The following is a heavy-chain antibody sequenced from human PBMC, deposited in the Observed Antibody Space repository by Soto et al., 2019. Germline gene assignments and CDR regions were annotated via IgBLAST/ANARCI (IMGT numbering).Heavy chain of an antibody. CDR2: IKQDGSEK. D-gene: IGHD6-19*01. Sequence: GGSLRLSCAASGFTFSSYWMSWVRQAPGKGLEWVANIKQDGSEKYYVDSVKGRFTISRDNAKNSLYLQMNSLRAEDTAVYYCARDFVDSSGWYYFDYWGQGTLATVSS. CDR3: ARDFVDSSGWYYFDY. J-gene: IGHJ4*02. CDR1: GFTFSSYW. V-gene: IGHV3-7*01.